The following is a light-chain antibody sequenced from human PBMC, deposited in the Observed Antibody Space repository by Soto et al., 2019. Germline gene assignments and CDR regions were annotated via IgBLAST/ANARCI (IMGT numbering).Light chain of an antibody. CDR2: EVS. Sequence: QSVLTQPASVSGSPGQSVTISCTGTSSDVGAYKYVSWYQQHPGKAPKLMIYEVSNRPSGVSNRFSGSKSGNTASLTISGLQADDEADYYCNSYAGEIIRFVFGTGTKVT. V-gene: IGLV2-14*01. CDR3: NSYAGEIIRFV. J-gene: IGLJ1*01. CDR1: SSDVGAYKY.